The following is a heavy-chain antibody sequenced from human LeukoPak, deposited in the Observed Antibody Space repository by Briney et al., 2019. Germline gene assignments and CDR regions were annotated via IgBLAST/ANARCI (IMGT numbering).Heavy chain of an antibody. D-gene: IGHD5-18*01. Sequence: GGSLRLSCAASGFTFSDYYMSWIRQAPGKGLEWVSYISKSGSPEYYAASVKGRFTISRDNANNSLYLQMNSLRAEDTAVYYCARDLSGVTGYTYGRGIDYWGQGTLVTVSS. J-gene: IGHJ4*02. CDR3: ARDLSGVTGYTYGRGIDY. CDR1: GFTFSDYY. CDR2: ISKSGSPE. V-gene: IGHV3-11*04.